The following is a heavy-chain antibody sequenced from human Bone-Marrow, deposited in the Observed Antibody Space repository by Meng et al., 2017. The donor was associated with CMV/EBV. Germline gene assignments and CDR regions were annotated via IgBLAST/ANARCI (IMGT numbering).Heavy chain of an antibody. Sequence: ASVKVSCKASGYTFTSTFMHWVRQAPGQGLEWMGLINPSGGTTIYAQKFQGRLTMTRDTSTNTDYMQLSSLRSDDTAVYYCARDQSQNDNSWWLDTWGQGTLVTVSS. CDR1: GYTFTSTF. CDR3: ARDQSQNDNSWWLDT. V-gene: IGHV1-46*01. D-gene: IGHD6-13*01. J-gene: IGHJ5*02. CDR2: INPSGGTT.